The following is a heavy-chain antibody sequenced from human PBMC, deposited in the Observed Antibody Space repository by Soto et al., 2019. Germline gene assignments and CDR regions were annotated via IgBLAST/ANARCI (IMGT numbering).Heavy chain of an antibody. D-gene: IGHD3-16*01. CDR1: GYIFVNYG. CDR3: VMVDNYVTPTPQDV. J-gene: IGHJ6*02. Sequence: QVQLVQSGDEVKKPGASVKVSCKASGYIFVNYGIAWVRQAPGHGLEWMGWISPYTGHTPSATRDQGRLTMTTDTSTSTAYMDLGSLTSDDTAVYYCVMVDNYVTPTPQDVWGQGTTVTVSS. CDR2: ISPYTGHT. V-gene: IGHV1-18*01.